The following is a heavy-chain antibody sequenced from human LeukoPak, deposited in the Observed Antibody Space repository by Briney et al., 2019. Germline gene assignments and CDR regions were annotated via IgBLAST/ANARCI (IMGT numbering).Heavy chain of an antibody. J-gene: IGHJ4*02. D-gene: IGHD3-3*01. CDR2: IKEDGSDK. CDR3: AKDRTRQAY. CDR1: GFTFSNYW. V-gene: IGHV3-7*03. Sequence: GGSLRLSCAASGFTFSNYWMSWVRQTPGKGLEWVANIKEDGSDKYSVDSLKGRFTISRDNAKNSLYLQMNSLRAEDTAVYYCAKDRTRQAYWGQGTLVTVSS.